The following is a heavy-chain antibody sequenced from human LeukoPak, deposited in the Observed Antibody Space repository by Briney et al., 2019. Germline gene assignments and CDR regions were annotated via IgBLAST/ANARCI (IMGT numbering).Heavy chain of an antibody. V-gene: IGHV3-48*03. D-gene: IGHD6-19*01. CDR1: GXTSSSSE. J-gene: IGHJ4*02. Sequence: PGGSLRLSWVASGXTSSSSEVNWVRQAPGKGLEWVSCISSSGRTIYYADSAQGRFTISRDNAKNSLSLQMNSLRAEDTAVYYCARGTGSGWTDYWGQGTLVTVSS. CDR3: ARGTGSGWTDY. CDR2: ISSSGRTI.